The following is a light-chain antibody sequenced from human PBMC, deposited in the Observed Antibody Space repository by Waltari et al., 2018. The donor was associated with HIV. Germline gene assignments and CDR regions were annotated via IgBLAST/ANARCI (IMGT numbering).Light chain of an antibody. CDR1: KLGEKY. Sequence: SYEVTQPPSLSVSPGQTASITCSGDKLGEKYACWYQQKPAQSPILVIYADTKRPTGIPERFSGSNSGTTVTLTSSGVQAEDEADYYCQSADSSGTYVVFGGGTKVSVL. CDR2: ADT. V-gene: IGLV3-25*03. CDR3: QSADSSGTYVV. J-gene: IGLJ3*02.